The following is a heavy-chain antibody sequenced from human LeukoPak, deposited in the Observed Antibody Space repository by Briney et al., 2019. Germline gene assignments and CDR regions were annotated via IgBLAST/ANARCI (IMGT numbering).Heavy chain of an antibody. Sequence: GGSLRLSCAASGFTFSNAWMNWVRQAPGKGLEWVGRIKSKTDGGTTDYPAPVKGRFTISRDDSKNTLYLQMNSLKTEDTAVYYCTTDSPYYDFWSGYLPPTDYWGQGTLVTVSS. D-gene: IGHD3-3*01. CDR1: GFTFSNAW. J-gene: IGHJ4*02. CDR3: TTDSPYYDFWSGYLPPTDY. CDR2: IKSKTDGGTT. V-gene: IGHV3-15*07.